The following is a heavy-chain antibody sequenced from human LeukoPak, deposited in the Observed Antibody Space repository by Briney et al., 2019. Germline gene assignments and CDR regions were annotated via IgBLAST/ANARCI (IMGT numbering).Heavy chain of an antibody. V-gene: IGHV3-74*01. CDR3: VASRWSGALDF. J-gene: IGHJ4*02. CDR2: SDRNGVVR. CDR1: SIRFADHW. D-gene: IGHD3-3*01. Sequence: GGSLRLSCVGSSIRFADHWMLWVRQVPGEPPAWVARSDRNGVVREYADSVKGRFTIPRDNARNTIHLEMNRLKVEDTAIYYCVASRWSGALDFWGQGSLVTVSS.